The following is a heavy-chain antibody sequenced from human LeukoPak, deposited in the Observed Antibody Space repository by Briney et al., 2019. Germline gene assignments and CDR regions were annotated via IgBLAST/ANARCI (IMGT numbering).Heavy chain of an antibody. D-gene: IGHD4-17*01. V-gene: IGHV1-24*01. CDR1: GYTLTELS. J-gene: IGHJ6*02. CDR2: FDPEDGET. Sequence: ASVKVSCKVSGYTLTELSMHWVRQAPGKGLEWMEGFDPEDGETIYAQKFQGRVTMTEDTSTDTAYMELSSLRSEDTAVYYCATLGSTVTREGMDVWGQGTTVTVSS. CDR3: ATLGSTVTREGMDV.